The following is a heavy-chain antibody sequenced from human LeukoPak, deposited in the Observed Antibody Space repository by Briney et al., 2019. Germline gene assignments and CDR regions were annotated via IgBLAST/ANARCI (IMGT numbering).Heavy chain of an antibody. CDR3: ARAGSGWLPRDY. J-gene: IGHJ4*02. D-gene: IGHD6-19*01. CDR1: GYTFTSYD. Sequence: ASVKVSCKASGYTFTSYDINWVRQATGQGLEWMGWMNPNSGNTGYAQKFQGRVTMTRNTSISTAYMELSSLRSEDTAVYYCARAGSGWLPRDYWGQGTLVTVSS. CDR2: MNPNSGNT. V-gene: IGHV1-8*01.